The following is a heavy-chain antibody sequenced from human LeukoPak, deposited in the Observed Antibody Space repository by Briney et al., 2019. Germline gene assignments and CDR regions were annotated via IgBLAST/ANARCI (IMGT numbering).Heavy chain of an antibody. CDR1: GFTFSRYV. V-gene: IGHV3-64*01. D-gene: IGHD3-3*01. CDR3: ATYDFWSGLSS. J-gene: IGHJ5*02. CDR2: VSSDGITT. Sequence: GGSLRLSCAASGFTFSRYVMSWVRQAPGKGLEYVSAVSSDGITTFYASSVKDRFTISRDNSKNTLYLQMGSLRVEDMGVYYCATYDFWSGLSSWGQGTLVTVSS.